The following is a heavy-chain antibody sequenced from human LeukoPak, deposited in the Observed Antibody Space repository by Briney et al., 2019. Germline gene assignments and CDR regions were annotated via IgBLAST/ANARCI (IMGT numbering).Heavy chain of an antibody. CDR3: ASKLAGY. V-gene: IGHV3-21*01. CDR2: ITSSGYI. Sequence: GGSLRLSCAASGFTFSSYTMTWVRPAPGKGLEWVSSITSSGYIYYADSVKGRFTMSRDNAKNSLDLQMNSLRAEDTAVYYCASKLAGYWGQGTLVTVSS. J-gene: IGHJ4*02. D-gene: IGHD4-23*01. CDR1: GFTFSSYT.